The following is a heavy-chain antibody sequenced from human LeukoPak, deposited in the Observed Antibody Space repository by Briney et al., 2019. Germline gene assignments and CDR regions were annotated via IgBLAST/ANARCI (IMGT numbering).Heavy chain of an antibody. J-gene: IGHJ4*02. CDR2: ISYDGSNK. Sequence: PGGSLRLSCAASGFTFSSYGMHWVRQAPGKGLEWVAVISYDGSNKYYADSVKGRFTISRDNAKNSLYLQMNSLRDEGTAVYYCARDPAHSSGPFDCWGQGTLVTVSS. V-gene: IGHV3-30*03. CDR1: GFTFSSYG. D-gene: IGHD3-22*01. CDR3: ARDPAHSSGPFDC.